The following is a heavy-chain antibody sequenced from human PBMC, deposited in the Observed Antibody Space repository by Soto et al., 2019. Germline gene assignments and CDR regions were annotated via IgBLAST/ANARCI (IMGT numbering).Heavy chain of an antibody. J-gene: IGHJ4*02. CDR2: IYSGGST. V-gene: IGHV3-66*01. Sequence: GGSLRLSCAASGFTVSSNYMSWVRQAPGKGLEWVSVIYSGGSTYYADSVKGRFTISRDNSKNTLYLQMNSLRAEDTAVYYCARVWRYSGYDYFDYWGQGTLVTVSS. CDR1: GFTVSSNY. D-gene: IGHD5-12*01. CDR3: ARVWRYSGYDYFDY.